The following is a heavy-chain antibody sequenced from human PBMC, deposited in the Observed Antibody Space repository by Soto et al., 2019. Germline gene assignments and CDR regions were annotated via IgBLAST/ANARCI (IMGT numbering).Heavy chain of an antibody. D-gene: IGHD3-3*01. Sequence: GASVEVSCKXSGYTFTSYGISWVRQAPGQGLEWMGWISAYNGNTNYAQKLQGRVTMTTDTSTSTAYMELRSLRSDDTAVYYCARDPRITICGVARDAFDIWGQGTLVTVSS. CDR1: GYTFTSYG. CDR2: ISAYNGNT. V-gene: IGHV1-18*04. J-gene: IGHJ3*02. CDR3: ARDPRITICGVARDAFDI.